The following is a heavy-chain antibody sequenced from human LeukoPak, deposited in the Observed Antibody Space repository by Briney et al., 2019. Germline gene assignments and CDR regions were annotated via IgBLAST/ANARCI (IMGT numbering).Heavy chain of an antibody. J-gene: IGHJ3*02. CDR3: ARTYDSSGSNSFDM. D-gene: IGHD3-22*01. CDR1: GFTFSRYS. Sequence: GGSLRLSCGASGFTFSRYSMNWVRQAPGKGQEWVSSIVGSTSNYIYYADSVKGRFTISRDDAKSSLYLQMNSLRAEDTAVYYCARTYDSSGSNSFDMWGQGTMVTVSS. V-gene: IGHV3-21*01. CDR2: IVGSTSNYI.